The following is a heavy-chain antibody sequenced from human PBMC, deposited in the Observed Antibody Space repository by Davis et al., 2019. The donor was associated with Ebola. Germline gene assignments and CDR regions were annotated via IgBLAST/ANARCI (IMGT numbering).Heavy chain of an antibody. CDR2: IWYDGSNK. D-gene: IGHD3/OR15-3a*01. Sequence: GESLKISCATSGLIFSNCDMHWVRQAPGKGLEWVAVIWYDGSNKYYADSVKGRFTISRDNSKNTLYLQMNSLRAEDTAFYYCASGDGRGRSYDMDVWGQGTTVTVSS. J-gene: IGHJ6*03. V-gene: IGHV3-33*01. CDR3: ASGDGRGRSYDMDV. CDR1: GLIFSNCD.